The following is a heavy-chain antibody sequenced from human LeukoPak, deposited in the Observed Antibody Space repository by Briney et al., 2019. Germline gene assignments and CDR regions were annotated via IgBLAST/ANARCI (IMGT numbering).Heavy chain of an antibody. CDR2: ISESGGGT. D-gene: IGHD3-3*02. CDR1: GFIFSSYA. CDR3: AKEAIRISMVSQH. V-gene: IGHV3-23*01. Sequence: GGSLRLSCAASGFIFSSYAMSWVRQPPGKGLEWVSSISESGGGTYYADSVKGRFTISRDNSKNTLYLQMSSLRAEDTAVYYRAKEAIRISMVSQHWGQGTLVTVSS. J-gene: IGHJ1*01.